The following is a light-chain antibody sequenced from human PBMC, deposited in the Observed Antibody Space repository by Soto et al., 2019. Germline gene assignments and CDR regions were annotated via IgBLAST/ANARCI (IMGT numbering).Light chain of an antibody. J-gene: IGLJ2*01. Sequence: QLVLTQPPSASASLGASVKLTCTLSSGHSSYAIAWHQQQPEKAPRYLMKLHSDGSHSKGDGIPDRFSGSSSGAERYLTISSLQSEDEAEYYCQTWGTGIVVFGGGTKRTVL. CDR1: SGHSSYA. CDR2: LHSDGSH. CDR3: QTWGTGIVV. V-gene: IGLV4-69*01.